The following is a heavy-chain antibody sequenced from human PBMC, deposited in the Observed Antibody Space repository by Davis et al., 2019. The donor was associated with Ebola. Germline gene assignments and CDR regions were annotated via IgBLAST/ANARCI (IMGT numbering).Heavy chain of an antibody. CDR1: GFTLTNYA. Sequence: SVNVSCKASGFTLTNYAIHWVRQAPGQRLELMVWVNGRNGNTKYSQRFQGRVTITTDTSASTAYLDLSSLRSDDTAVFYCARATFGYNSGWYADYWGQGTLVTVSS. V-gene: IGHV1-3*01. CDR3: ARATFGYNSGWYADY. J-gene: IGHJ4*02. CDR2: VNGRNGNT. D-gene: IGHD6-19*01.